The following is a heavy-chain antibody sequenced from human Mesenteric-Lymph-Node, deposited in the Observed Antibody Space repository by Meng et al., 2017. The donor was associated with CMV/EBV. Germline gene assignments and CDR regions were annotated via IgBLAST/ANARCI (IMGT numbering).Heavy chain of an antibody. CDR1: GFVMRDYY. J-gene: IGHJ6*02. Sequence: GESLKISCATSGFVMRDYYLAWIRQAPGKGLEWISYISGSSNTIYYADSVKGRFTTSRDNAMRSLNLQMNSLRAEDTAVYYCARNHQYYDFWSGYQPTYDYYGMDVWGQGTTGTVSS. V-gene: IGHV3-11*01. CDR2: ISGSSNTI. CDR3: ARNHQYYDFWSGYQPTYDYYGMDV. D-gene: IGHD3-3*01.